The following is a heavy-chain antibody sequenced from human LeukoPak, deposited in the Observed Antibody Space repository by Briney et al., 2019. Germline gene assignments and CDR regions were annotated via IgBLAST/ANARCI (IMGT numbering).Heavy chain of an antibody. J-gene: IGHJ4*02. V-gene: IGHV4-61*02. D-gene: IGHD5-18*01. CDR2: IY. Sequence: SETLSLTCTVSGGSISSGSYYWSWIRQPAGKGLEWIGRIYNPSLKSRVTISVDTPKNQFSLKLSSVTAADTAVYYCARWSGYTYGYIDYWGQGTLVTVSS. CDR1: GGSISSGSYY. CDR3: ARWSGYTYGYIDY.